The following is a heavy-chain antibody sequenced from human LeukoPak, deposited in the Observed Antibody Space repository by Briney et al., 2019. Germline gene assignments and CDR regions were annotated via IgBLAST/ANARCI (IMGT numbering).Heavy chain of an antibody. CDR1: GYTFTSYG. V-gene: IGHV1-18*04. CDR3: ARAVGYYDILTGYSYNWFDP. Sequence: GASVKVSCKASGYTFTSYGISWVRQAPEQGLEWMGWISAYNGNTNYAQKLQGRVTMTTDTSTSTAYMELRSLRSDDTAVYYCARAVGYYDILTGYSYNWFDPWGQGTLVTVSS. J-gene: IGHJ5*02. D-gene: IGHD3-9*01. CDR2: ISAYNGNT.